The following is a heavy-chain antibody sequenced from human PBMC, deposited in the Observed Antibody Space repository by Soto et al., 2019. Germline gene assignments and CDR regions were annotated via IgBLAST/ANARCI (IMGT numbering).Heavy chain of an antibody. D-gene: IGHD6-19*01. CDR2: ICSGGSNI. V-gene: IGHV3-11*04. J-gene: IGHJ4*02. Sequence: GGSLRLSCAASGFTFSDYYMSWIRQAPGKGLEWVSDICSGGSNIYYADSVKGRFTISRDNSKNTLYLQMNSLRAEDTAVYYCAKNKGRIAVAGTDISFDYWGQGTLVTVS. CDR1: GFTFSDYY. CDR3: AKNKGRIAVAGTDISFDY.